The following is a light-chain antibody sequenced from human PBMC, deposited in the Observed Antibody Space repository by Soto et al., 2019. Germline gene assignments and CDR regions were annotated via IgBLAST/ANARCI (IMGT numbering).Light chain of an antibody. CDR2: GAS. J-gene: IGKJ1*01. Sequence: EIVLTQSPGTLSLSPGARAPLSCRASQSVSSSYLAWYQQKPGQPPRLLIYGASSRAAGIPDRFSGSGSGTDFTLTINRLEPEDFAVYYCQQYVTSRRTFGPGTKVDIK. CDR3: QQYVTSRRT. CDR1: QSVSSSY. V-gene: IGKV3-20*01.